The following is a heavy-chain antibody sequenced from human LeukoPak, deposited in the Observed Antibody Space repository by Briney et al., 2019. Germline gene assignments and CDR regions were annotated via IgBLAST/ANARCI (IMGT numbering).Heavy chain of an antibody. D-gene: IGHD2-15*01. CDR3: VRQDCSSGSCFLDY. V-gene: IGHV3-30*04. CDR1: GFTFGNYA. CDR2: ISFHGRDK. Sequence: PGGSLRLSCATSGFTFGNYAMHWVRQVPGKGLDWVAVISFHGRDKFYADSVKGRLTISRDNLQNTLFVQMNSLRVEDTAVYYCVRQDCSSGSCFLDYWGQGILVTVSS. J-gene: IGHJ4*02.